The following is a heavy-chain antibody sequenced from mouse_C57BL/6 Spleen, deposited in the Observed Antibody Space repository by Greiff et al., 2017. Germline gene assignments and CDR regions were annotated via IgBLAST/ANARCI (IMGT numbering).Heavy chain of an antibody. CDR3: AREGMMAMDY. CDR1: GFTFSSYA. D-gene: IGHD2-3*01. CDR2: ISDGGSYT. J-gene: IGHJ4*01. V-gene: IGHV5-4*01. Sequence: EVMLVESGGGLVKPGGSLKLSCAASGFTFSSYAMSWVRQTPEKRLEWVATISDGGSYTYYPDNVKGRFTISRDNAKNNLYLQMSHLKSEDTAMYYCAREGMMAMDYWGQGTSVTVSS.